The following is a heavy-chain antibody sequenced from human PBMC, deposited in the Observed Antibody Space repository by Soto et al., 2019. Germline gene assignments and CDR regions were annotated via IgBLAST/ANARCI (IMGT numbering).Heavy chain of an antibody. CDR3: ARESYSSGWSDAFDI. J-gene: IGHJ3*02. CDR1: GGSISSSNW. Sequence: QVQLQESGPGLVKPSGTLSLTCAVSGGSISSSNWWSWVRQPPGKGLEWIGEIYHSGSTNYNPSLKSRVTISVDKSKNQFSLKLSSVNAADTAVYYCARESYSSGWSDAFDIWGQGTMVTVSS. CDR2: IYHSGST. V-gene: IGHV4-4*02. D-gene: IGHD3-22*01.